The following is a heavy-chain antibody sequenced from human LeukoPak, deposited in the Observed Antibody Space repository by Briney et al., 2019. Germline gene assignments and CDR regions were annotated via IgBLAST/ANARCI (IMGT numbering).Heavy chain of an antibody. CDR1: GFTFTNAW. CDR2: IRTTTDGGTR. Sequence: GGSLRLSCAASGFTFTNAWMTWVRQAPGKGLEWVGRIRTTTDGGTRDYAAPVKGRFTISRDDSTNTLYLQLNSLKTEDTAVYYCARETPYGSLTFDYWGQGTLVTVSS. CDR3: ARETPYGSLTFDY. J-gene: IGHJ4*02. V-gene: IGHV3-15*05. D-gene: IGHD3-10*01.